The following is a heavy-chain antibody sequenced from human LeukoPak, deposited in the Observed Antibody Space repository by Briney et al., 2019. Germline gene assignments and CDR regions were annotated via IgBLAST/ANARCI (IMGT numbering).Heavy chain of an antibody. CDR1: GFTFSDYW. V-gene: IGHV3-7*01. D-gene: IGHD6-13*01. CDR2: ISHDGKAK. J-gene: IGHJ4*02. Sequence: PGGSLRLSCAASGFTFSDYWMTWVRQAPGKGLEWVANISHDGKAKYYVDSVKGRFTISRDNAKNSLYLQMNSLRAEDTAVYYCARVGSNWSNDYWGQGTLVTVSS. CDR3: ARVGSNWSNDY.